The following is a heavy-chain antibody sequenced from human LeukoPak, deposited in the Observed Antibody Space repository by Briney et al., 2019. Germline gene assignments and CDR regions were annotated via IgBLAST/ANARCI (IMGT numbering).Heavy chain of an antibody. J-gene: IGHJ3*02. D-gene: IGHD3-22*01. V-gene: IGHV4-34*01. Sequence: PSETLSLTCAVYGGSFSGYYWSWIRQPPGKGLEWIGEINHSGSTNYNPSLKSRVTISVDTSKNQFSLKLSSVTAADTAVYYCARGGYYYDSSGYREQDAFDIWGQGTMVTVSS. CDR3: ARGGYYYDSSGYREQDAFDI. CDR1: GGSFSGYY. CDR2: INHSGST.